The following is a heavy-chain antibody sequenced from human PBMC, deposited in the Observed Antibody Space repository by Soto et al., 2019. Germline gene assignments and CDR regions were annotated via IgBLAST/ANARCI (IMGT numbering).Heavy chain of an antibody. CDR2: FDPEDGET. V-gene: IGHV1-24*01. Sequence: QVQLVQSGAEVKKPGASVKVSCKVSGYTLTELSMHWVRQAPGKGLEWMGGFDPEDGETIYAQKFQGRVNMTEDTDTDTAYMELSSQRSEDTAVYYCATDLSSSWYPTPGDYWGQGTLVTVSS. D-gene: IGHD6-13*01. CDR3: ATDLSSSWYPTPGDY. CDR1: GYTLTELS. J-gene: IGHJ4*02.